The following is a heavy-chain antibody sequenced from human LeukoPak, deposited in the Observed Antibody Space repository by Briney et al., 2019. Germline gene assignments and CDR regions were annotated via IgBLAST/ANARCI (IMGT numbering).Heavy chain of an antibody. J-gene: IGHJ4*02. V-gene: IGHV4-59*08. CDR1: GGSISTNY. CDR2: VYYSGST. Sequence: SETLSLTCTVSGGSISTNYWSWIRQPPGKGLEWIGYVYYSGSTNYKPSLKSRVTISVDTSKNQFSLKLSSVTAADTAVYYCASLTMTKYCSGGSCYSFYFDYWGQGTLVTVSS. D-gene: IGHD2-15*01. CDR3: ASLTMTKYCSGGSCYSFYFDY.